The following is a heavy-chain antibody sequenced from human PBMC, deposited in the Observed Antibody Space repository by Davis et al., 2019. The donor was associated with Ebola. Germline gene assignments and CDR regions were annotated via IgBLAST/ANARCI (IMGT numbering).Heavy chain of an antibody. CDR3: ARVRGGSRSCWFDP. CDR2: IYYSGST. Sequence: AGSLTLSCTVSGGSISSYYWSWIRQPPGKGLEWIGDIYYSGSTNYNPSLKSRVTISVDTSKNQFSLKLSSVTAAATAVYDCARVRGGSRSCWFDPWGQGTLVTVSS. V-gene: IGHV4-59*12. CDR1: GGSISSYY. D-gene: IGHD3-10*01. J-gene: IGHJ5*02.